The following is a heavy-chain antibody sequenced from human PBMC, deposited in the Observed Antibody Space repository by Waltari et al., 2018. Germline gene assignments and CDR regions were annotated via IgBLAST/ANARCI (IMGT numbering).Heavy chain of an antibody. V-gene: IGHV1-69*12. Sequence: QVHLVHSGAEGGKPGYWVKVSCEAPGATFGPNAISWVRQAPGQGLEWMGGIIPIYGTPNYAQKFQGRVNVAADELTTTAYMELSSLRSDDTAVYYCAKRIVGGPFDVWGQGTMVTVSS. CDR2: IIPIYGTP. CDR1: GATFGPNA. J-gene: IGHJ3*01. D-gene: IGHD1-26*01. CDR3: AKRIVGGPFDV.